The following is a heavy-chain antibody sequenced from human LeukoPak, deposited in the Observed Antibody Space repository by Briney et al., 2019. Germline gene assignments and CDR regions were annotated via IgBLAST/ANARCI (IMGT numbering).Heavy chain of an antibody. D-gene: IGHD3-22*01. Sequence: GGSLRLSCAASGLTFSNYAMSWVREATGEGLEWVSGISASGGYTYYADSVKGRFTISRDNSKNTLYLQMNSLRAEDTAVYYCAKETGYDSTGYPIGTFDYWGQGILVSVSS. CDR2: ISASGGYT. J-gene: IGHJ4*02. CDR3: AKETGYDSTGYPIGTFDY. V-gene: IGHV3-23*01. CDR1: GLTFSNYA.